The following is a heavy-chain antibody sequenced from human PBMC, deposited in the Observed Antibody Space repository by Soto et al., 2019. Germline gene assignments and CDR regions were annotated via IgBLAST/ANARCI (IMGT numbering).Heavy chain of an antibody. V-gene: IGHV1-18*01. CDR2: ISAYNGDT. CDR1: GYTLTNYG. D-gene: IGHD3-16*01. J-gene: IGHJ6*03. Sequence: GASVKVSCKASGYTLTNYGITWVRQAPGQGLEWMGWISAYNGDTHYTQRLQGRVTMTTDTSTSTAYMELRGLRSDDTAVYYCARGRRLVAYFYYYREVGGKGTRLT. CDR3: ARGRRLVAYFYYYREV.